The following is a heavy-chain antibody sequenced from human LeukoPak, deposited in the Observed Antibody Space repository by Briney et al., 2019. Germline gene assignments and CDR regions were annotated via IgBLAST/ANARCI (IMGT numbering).Heavy chain of an antibody. CDR1: GFTFSSYS. CDR3: ARDSGYYDSSGYPSHHFDY. V-gene: IGHV3-21*01. CDR2: ISSSSSYI. D-gene: IGHD3-22*01. Sequence: GGSLRLSCAASGFTFSSYSMNWVRQAPGKGLEWVSSISSSSSYIYYADSVKGRFTISRDNAKNSLYLQMNSLRAEDTAVYYRARDSGYYDSSGYPSHHFDYWGQGTLVTVSS. J-gene: IGHJ4*02.